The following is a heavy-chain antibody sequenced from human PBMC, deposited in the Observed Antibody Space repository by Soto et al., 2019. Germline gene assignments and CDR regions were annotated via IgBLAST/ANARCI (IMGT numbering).Heavy chain of an antibody. CDR2: TRNKANSYTT. D-gene: IGHD1-26*01. Sequence: GGSLRLSCAASGFILSDHYIDWVRQAPGKGLEWVGRTRNKANSYTTEYAASVEGRFTISRDDSKNSLYLQMNSLRVEDTAVYYCTKGYSGSQGDAFDIWGQGTMVTVSS. V-gene: IGHV3-72*01. J-gene: IGHJ3*02. CDR3: TKGYSGSQGDAFDI. CDR1: GFILSDHY.